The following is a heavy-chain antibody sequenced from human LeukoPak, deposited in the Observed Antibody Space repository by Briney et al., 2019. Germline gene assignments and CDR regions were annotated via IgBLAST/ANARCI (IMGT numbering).Heavy chain of an antibody. CDR2: ISSSGSTI. CDR1: GFTFSSYE. J-gene: IGHJ6*02. CDR3: ASFGSAMGYYYGMDV. D-gene: IGHD5-18*01. Sequence: GGSLRLSCAASGFTFSSYEMNWVRQAPGKGLEWVSYISSSGSTIYYADSVKGRFTISRDNAKNSLYLQMNSLRAEDTAVYYSASFGSAMGYYYGMDVWGQGTTVTVSS. V-gene: IGHV3-48*03.